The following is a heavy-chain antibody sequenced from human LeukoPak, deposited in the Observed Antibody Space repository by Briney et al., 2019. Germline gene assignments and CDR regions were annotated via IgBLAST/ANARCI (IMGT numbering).Heavy chain of an antibody. J-gene: IGHJ4*02. CDR3: ARTSTTVTTIHFDY. CDR2: IKDDGSAK. V-gene: IGHV3-7*01. D-gene: IGHD4-17*01. CDR1: GFTFSSSW. Sequence: PGGSLRLSCAASGFTFSSSWMSWLRQAPGKGLEWVADIKDDGSAKYYVDSVKGRFTISRDNAKKSLYLQMNSLRVEDTAVYYCARTSTTVTTIHFDYWGQGTLVTVSS.